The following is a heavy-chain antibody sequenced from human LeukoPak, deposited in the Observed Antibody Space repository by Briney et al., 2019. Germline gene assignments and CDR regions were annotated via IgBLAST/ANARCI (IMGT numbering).Heavy chain of an antibody. J-gene: IGHJ4*02. Sequence: GGSLRLSCAASGFTVSRNYMRWVRQAPGKGLEWVSVIYSGGSTYYADSVKGRFTISRDNSKNTLYLQMNSLRVEDTAVYYCARDSTSYSACSGTPYYFDYWGQGTLVTVSS. D-gene: IGHD3-22*01. V-gene: IGHV3-66*01. CDR2: IYSGGST. CDR1: GFTVSRNY. CDR3: ARDSTSYSACSGTPYYFDY.